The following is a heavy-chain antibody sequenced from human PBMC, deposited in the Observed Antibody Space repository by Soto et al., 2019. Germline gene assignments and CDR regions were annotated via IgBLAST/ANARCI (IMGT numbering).Heavy chain of an antibody. J-gene: IGHJ4*02. V-gene: IGHV3-7*02. Sequence: PGGSLRLSCAASGFTFSSYWMSWVRQAPGKGLEWVANIKQDGSEKYYVDSVKGRFTISRDNAKNSLYLQMNSLRAEDTAVYYCASYRRDFDWLLSPEPFDYWGQGTLVTVSS. CDR1: GFTFSSYW. CDR2: IKQDGSEK. CDR3: ASYRRDFDWLLSPEPFDY. D-gene: IGHD3-9*01.